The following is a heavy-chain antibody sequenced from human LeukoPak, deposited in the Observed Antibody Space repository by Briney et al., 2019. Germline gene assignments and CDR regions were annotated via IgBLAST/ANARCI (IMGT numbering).Heavy chain of an antibody. Sequence: SETLSLTCTVSGGSISSYYWSWIRQPPGKGLEWIGYIYYSGSTNYNPSLKSRVTISVDTSKNQFSLKLSSVTAADTAVYYCARAGAAAGLFDYWGQGTLVTVSS. V-gene: IGHV4-59*01. D-gene: IGHD6-13*01. CDR3: ARAGAAAGLFDY. CDR2: IYYSGST. CDR1: GGSISSYY. J-gene: IGHJ4*02.